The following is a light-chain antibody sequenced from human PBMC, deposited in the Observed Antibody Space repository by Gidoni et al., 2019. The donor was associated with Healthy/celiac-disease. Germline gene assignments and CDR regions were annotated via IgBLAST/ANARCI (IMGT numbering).Light chain of an antibody. CDR3: CSYAGSSIWV. CDR1: SSEVGSSNL. CDR2: EVS. J-gene: IGLJ3*02. V-gene: IGLV2-23*02. Sequence: QSALTQPASVSGSPGQSLTISVTGTSSEVGSSNLVSWYQQHPGKAPKLMMYEVSKRPSGVSTRFSGSKSGNTASLTISGLQAEDEADYYCCSYAGSSIWVFGGGTKLTVL.